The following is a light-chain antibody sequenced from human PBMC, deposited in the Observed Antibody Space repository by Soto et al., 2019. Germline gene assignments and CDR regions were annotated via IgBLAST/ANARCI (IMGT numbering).Light chain of an antibody. Sequence: EIVLTQSPGTLSLSPGERATLSCRASQSVSSSYLAWYQQKPGQAPRLLIYGASSRATGIPDGFSGRGSGTDSPITISRLEPEVFAVYYCQQYGSSPGTFGRGTKVEIK. CDR2: GAS. CDR3: QQYGSSPGT. CDR1: QSVSSSY. J-gene: IGKJ1*01. V-gene: IGKV3-20*01.